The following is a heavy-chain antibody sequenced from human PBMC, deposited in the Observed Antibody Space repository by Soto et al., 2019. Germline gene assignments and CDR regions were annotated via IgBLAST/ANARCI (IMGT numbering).Heavy chain of an antibody. D-gene: IGHD5-18*01. J-gene: IGHJ4*02. Sequence: GGSLRLSCAASGFTFSSYAMSWVRQAPGKGLEWVSAISGNGGSTYYADSVKGRFTISRDNAKNTLYLQMNSLRAEDTAVYYCAKREGNTYGLFHWGQGTLVTVSS. CDR3: AKREGNTYGLFH. CDR1: GFTFSSYA. V-gene: IGHV3-23*01. CDR2: ISGNGGST.